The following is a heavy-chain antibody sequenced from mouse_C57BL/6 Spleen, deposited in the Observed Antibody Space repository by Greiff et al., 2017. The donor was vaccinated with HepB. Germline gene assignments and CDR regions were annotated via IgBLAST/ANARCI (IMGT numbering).Heavy chain of an antibody. J-gene: IGHJ4*01. V-gene: IGHV1-61*01. D-gene: IGHD2-4*01. CDR3: ARGDYDYDRDYYAMDY. CDR1: GYTFTSYW. Sequence: QVQLQQPGAELVRPGSSVKLSCKASGYTFTSYWMDWVKQRPGQGLEWIGNIYPSDSETHYNQKFKDKATLTVDKSSSTAYMQLSSLTSEDSAVYYCARGDYDYDRDYYAMDYWGQGTSVTVSS. CDR2: IYPSDSET.